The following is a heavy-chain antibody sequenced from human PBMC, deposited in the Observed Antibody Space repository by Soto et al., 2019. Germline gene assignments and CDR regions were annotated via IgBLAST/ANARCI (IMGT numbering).Heavy chain of an antibody. Sequence: PGGSLRLSCAASGFTFSASAMHWVRQASGKGLEWVGRIRSNGRTAYAASMQGRFTISRDDSKKTAYLQLNSLKTDDTAVYYCARLDCSGGSCYPYYFENWGQGALVTVSS. D-gene: IGHD2-15*01. CDR2: IRSNGRT. CDR3: ARLDCSGGSCYPYYFEN. V-gene: IGHV3-73*01. CDR1: GFTFSASA. J-gene: IGHJ4*02.